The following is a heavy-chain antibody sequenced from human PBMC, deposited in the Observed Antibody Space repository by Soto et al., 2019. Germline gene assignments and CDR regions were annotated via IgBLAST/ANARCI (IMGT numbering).Heavy chain of an antibody. V-gene: IGHV3-30*18. D-gene: IGHD6-19*01. CDR1: GFTFSSYG. J-gene: IGHJ4*02. CDR2: ISYDGSNK. CDR3: AKDRLSGWPGYYFDY. Sequence: QVQLVESGGGVVQPGRSLRLSCAASGFTFSSYGMHWVRQAPGKGLEWVAVISYDGSNKYYADSVKGRFTISRDNSKNTLYLQMNSLRAEDPAVYYCAKDRLSGWPGYYFDYWGQGTLVTVSS.